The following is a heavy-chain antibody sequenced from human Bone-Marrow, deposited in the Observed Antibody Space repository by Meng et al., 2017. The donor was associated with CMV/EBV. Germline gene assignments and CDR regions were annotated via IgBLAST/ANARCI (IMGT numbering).Heavy chain of an antibody. Sequence: GESLKISCAASGFTFSSYAMSWVRQAPGKGLEWVSAISGSGGSTYYADSVKGRFTISRDNSKNTLYLQMNSLRAEDTAVYYCAKDKRVYSSSCTYFDYWGQGTLVTVSS. V-gene: IGHV3-23*01. CDR1: GFTFSSYA. D-gene: IGHD6-13*01. J-gene: IGHJ4*02. CDR2: ISGSGGST. CDR3: AKDKRVYSSSCTYFDY.